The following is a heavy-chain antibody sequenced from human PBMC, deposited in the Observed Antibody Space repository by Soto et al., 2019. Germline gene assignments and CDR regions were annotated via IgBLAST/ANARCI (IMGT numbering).Heavy chain of an antibody. Sequence: GGSLRLSCKGSGYSFTSYWIGWVRQMPGKGLEWMGIIYPGDSDTRYSPSFQGQVTISADKSISTAYLQWSSLKASDTAMYYCARPSMVRGVMGNWFDPWGQGTLVTVSS. V-gene: IGHV5-51*01. CDR1: GYSFTSYW. CDR3: ARPSMVRGVMGNWFDP. J-gene: IGHJ5*02. D-gene: IGHD3-10*01. CDR2: IYPGDSDT.